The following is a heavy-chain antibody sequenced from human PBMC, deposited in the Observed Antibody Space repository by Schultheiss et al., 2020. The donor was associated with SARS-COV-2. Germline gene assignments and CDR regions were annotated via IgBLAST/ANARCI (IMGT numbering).Heavy chain of an antibody. J-gene: IGHJ6*02. V-gene: IGHV1-3*01. Sequence: ASVKVSCKASGYTFTNYTMHWVRQAPGQRLEWMGWINGGNGKTKYSQKFQGRVTITRDTSASTAYMELSGLRSEDTAVYYCARNKWSSGWSPATEYYYGMDVWGQGTTVTVSS. CDR2: INGGNGKT. D-gene: IGHD6-19*01. CDR1: GYTFTNYT. CDR3: ARNKWSSGWSPATEYYYGMDV.